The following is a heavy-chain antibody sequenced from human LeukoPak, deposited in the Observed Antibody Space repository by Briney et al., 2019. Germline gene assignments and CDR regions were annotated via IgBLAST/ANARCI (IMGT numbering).Heavy chain of an antibody. J-gene: IGHJ4*02. CDR3: ARGAYCSGGSCYYFDY. V-gene: IGHV4-59*08. CDR2: IYYSGST. Sequence: SETLSLTCTVSSGSISSYYWSWIRQPPGKGLEWIGYIYYSGSTNYNPSLKSRVTISVDTSKNQFSLKLSSVTAADTAVYYCARGAYCSGGSCYYFDYWGQGTLVTVSS. CDR1: SGSISSYY. D-gene: IGHD2-15*01.